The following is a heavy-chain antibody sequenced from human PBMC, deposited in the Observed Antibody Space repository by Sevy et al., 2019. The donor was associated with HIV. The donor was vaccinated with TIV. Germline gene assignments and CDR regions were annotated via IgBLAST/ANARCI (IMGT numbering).Heavy chain of an antibody. CDR2: IYYSGST. CDR1: GGSISSSSYY. J-gene: IGHJ4*02. Sequence: SETLSLTCTVSGGSISSSSYYWGWIRQPPGKGLEWIGSIYYSGSTYYNPSLKSRVTISVDTSKNQFSLKLSSVTAADTAVYYCASPPEGGSSDYYSGSFGYWGQGTLVTVSS. CDR3: ASPPEGGSSDYYSGSFGY. D-gene: IGHD3-22*01. V-gene: IGHV4-39*01.